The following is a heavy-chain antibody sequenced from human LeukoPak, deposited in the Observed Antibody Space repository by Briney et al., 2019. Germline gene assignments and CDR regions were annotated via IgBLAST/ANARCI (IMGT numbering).Heavy chain of an antibody. CDR1: GGSISSYY. V-gene: IGHV4-59*01. CDR2: IYYSGST. J-gene: IGHJ5*02. D-gene: IGHD3-10*01. CDR3: ATTTYNPTLKSRVTISVDTSKNQFSLKLSSVTAADTAVYYCARSWPIAAAGTHGGWFDP. Sequence: KPSETLSLTCTVSGGSISSYYWSWIRQPPGKGLEWIGYIYYSGSTNYNPSLKSRVTISVDTSKNQFSLKLSSVTAADTAVYYCATTTYNPTLKSRVTISVDTSKNQFSLKLSSVTAADTAVYYCARSWPIAAAGTHGGWFDPWGQGTLVTVSS.